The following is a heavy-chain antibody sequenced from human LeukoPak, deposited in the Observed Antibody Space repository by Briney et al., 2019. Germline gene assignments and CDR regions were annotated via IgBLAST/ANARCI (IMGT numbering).Heavy chain of an antibody. D-gene: IGHD3-9*01. Sequence: ASVKVSCTASGYTFTGYYMHWVRQAPGQGLEWMGWINPNSGGTNYAQKFQGRVTMTRDTSISTAYMELSRLRSDDTAVYYCARVPPYDILTGYYHENWFDPWGQGTLVTVSS. CDR1: GYTFTGYY. J-gene: IGHJ5*02. CDR3: ARVPPYDILTGYYHENWFDP. V-gene: IGHV1-2*02. CDR2: INPNSGGT.